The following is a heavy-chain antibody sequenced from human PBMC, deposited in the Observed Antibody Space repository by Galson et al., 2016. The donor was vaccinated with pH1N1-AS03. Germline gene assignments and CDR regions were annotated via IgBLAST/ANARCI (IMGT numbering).Heavy chain of an antibody. CDR1: GFTFSNPW. CDR2: VNGDGSST. CDR3: ATGRGYYYEY. Sequence: SLRLSCAASGFTFSNPWMHWVRQGPGKGLVWVARVNGDGSSTTYADSVKGRFTISRDNAKNTVYLQMISLRAEDTAVYYCATGRGYYYEYWGQGTLVTVSS. D-gene: IGHD3-10*01. V-gene: IGHV3-74*01. J-gene: IGHJ4*02.